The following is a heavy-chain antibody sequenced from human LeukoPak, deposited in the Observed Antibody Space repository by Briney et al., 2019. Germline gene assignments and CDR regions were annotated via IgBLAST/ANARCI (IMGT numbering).Heavy chain of an antibody. Sequence: PSETLSLTCTVSGGSINSNAYYWGWIRQPPGKGLEWIGSIYYSGSIYYNPALKSRVTISLDTSKNQFSLKLSSVTTADTAVYYCARAITIFGVVTTSDIWGQGTMVTVSS. J-gene: IGHJ3*02. D-gene: IGHD3-3*01. CDR3: ARAITIFGVVTTSDI. V-gene: IGHV4-39*07. CDR1: GGSINSNAYY. CDR2: IYYSGSI.